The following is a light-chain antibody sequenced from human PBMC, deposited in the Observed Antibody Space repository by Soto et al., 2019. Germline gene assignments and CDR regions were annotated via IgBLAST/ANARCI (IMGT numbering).Light chain of an antibody. CDR1: QSVSNNY. CDR3: QQYGGSTRT. J-gene: IGKJ1*01. CDR2: GAS. V-gene: IGKV3-20*01. Sequence: EIVLTQSPGTLSLSPGERATLSCRASQSVSNNYLAWYQQKPGQAPRLIIHGASSRATGVPDRITGSGSGTDFTLSISRLEPEDFAVYYCQQYGGSTRTFGQGTKV.